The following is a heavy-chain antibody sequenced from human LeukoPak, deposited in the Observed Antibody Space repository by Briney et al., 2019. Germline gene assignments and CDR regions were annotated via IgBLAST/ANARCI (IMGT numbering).Heavy chain of an antibody. V-gene: IGHV3-23*01. J-gene: IGHJ4*02. CDR1: GFTFSSYA. CDR2: TSGSGGST. CDR3: AKGGYSYGSF. Sequence: TGGSLRLSCAASGFTFSSYAMSWVRQAPGKGLEWVSATSGSGGSTYYADSVKGRFTISRDNSKNTLYLQMNSLRAEDTAVYYCAKGGYSYGSFWGQGTLVTVSS. D-gene: IGHD5-18*01.